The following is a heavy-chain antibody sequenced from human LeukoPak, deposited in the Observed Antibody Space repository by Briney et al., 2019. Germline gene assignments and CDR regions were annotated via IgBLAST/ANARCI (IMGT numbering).Heavy chain of an antibody. Sequence: GGSLRLSCAASGFTFSTYGMHWVRQAPGKGLEGGAVVWYDGSNKYYADSVKGRFTISRDNSKNTLYLQMNSLRAEDTAVYYCARETTQLSIVGATPAPFDYWGQGTLVTVSS. CDR1: GFTFSTYG. CDR2: VWYDGSNK. J-gene: IGHJ4*02. D-gene: IGHD1-26*01. V-gene: IGHV3-33*01. CDR3: ARETTQLSIVGATPAPFDY.